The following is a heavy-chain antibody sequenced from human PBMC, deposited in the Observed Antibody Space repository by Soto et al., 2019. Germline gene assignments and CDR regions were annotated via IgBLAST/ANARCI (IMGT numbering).Heavy chain of an antibody. CDR2: IGGGGSST. Sequence: GGSLRLSCAASGVTFSLYAMSWVRQAPGKGLEWVAAIGGGGSSTYYADSVKGRFTISRDNAKNTLYLQMNSLGAADTAVYYCAKPHPTFEDNGQWWGQGTLVTVAS. J-gene: IGHJ4*02. V-gene: IGHV3-23*01. CDR3: AKPHPTFEDNGQW. CDR1: GVTFSLYA. D-gene: IGHD2-8*01.